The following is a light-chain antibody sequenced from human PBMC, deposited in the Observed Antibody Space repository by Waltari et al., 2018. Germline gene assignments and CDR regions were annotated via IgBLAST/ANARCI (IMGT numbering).Light chain of an antibody. J-gene: IGKJ2*01. CDR2: VAS. CDR1: QSISSS. CDR3: QQSYTTAFT. V-gene: IGKV1-39*01. Sequence: IQMTQSPSSLPASVGDRVTITCWASQSISSSLNWYQQIPGKAPKLLIYVASTLRSGVPSRFSGSGSGTDFSLTISSLQPEDFATYYCQQSYTTAFTFGQGTKLEIK.